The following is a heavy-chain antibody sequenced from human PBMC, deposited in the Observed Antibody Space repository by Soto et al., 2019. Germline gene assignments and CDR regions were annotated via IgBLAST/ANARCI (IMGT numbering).Heavy chain of an antibody. CDR1: GFTFSSYW. J-gene: IGHJ6*02. D-gene: IGHD3-10*01. CDR3: ARHRYRGDV. Sequence: PGGSLRLSCAASGFTFSSYWMSWVRQAPGKGLEWVANIKQDGSEKYYVDSVKGRFTISRDNAKNSLYPQMNSLKASDTAMYYCARHRYRGDVWGQGTTVTVSS. V-gene: IGHV3-7*03. CDR2: IKQDGSEK.